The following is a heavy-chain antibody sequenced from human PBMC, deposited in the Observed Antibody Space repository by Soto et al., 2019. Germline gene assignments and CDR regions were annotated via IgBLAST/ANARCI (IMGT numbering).Heavy chain of an antibody. Sequence: ASVKVSCKTSGYSFRTFAISWVRQAPGQGVEWLGWISTVDGATNYAQNVQDRVTMTTDPSTNTAYMDLRSLTSDDTAVYFCTRLAEREQSLVQDYWGPGTLVTVSS. CDR2: ISTVDGAT. CDR3: TRLAEREQSLVQDY. V-gene: IGHV1-18*01. D-gene: IGHD6-19*01. CDR1: GYSFRTFA. J-gene: IGHJ4*02.